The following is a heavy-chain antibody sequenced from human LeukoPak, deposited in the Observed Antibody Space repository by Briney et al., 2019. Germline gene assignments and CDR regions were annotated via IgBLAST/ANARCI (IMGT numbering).Heavy chain of an antibody. CDR2: INPNSGGT. CDR3: ARASLASAGTRF. J-gene: IGHJ4*02. V-gene: IGHV1-2*02. CDR1: GYTFSGYY. Sequence: ASVKVSCKASGYTFSGYYIHWVRQAPGQGLEWVGWINPNSGGTNYAQKFQSRVTMTRDTSITTSYMELSSLTSDDTAVDYCARASLASAGTRFWGQGTLVTVSS. D-gene: IGHD6-13*01.